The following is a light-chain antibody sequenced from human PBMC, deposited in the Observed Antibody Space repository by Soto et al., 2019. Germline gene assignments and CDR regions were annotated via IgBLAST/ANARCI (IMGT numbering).Light chain of an antibody. CDR2: KAS. Sequence: DIQISQSPSTLSVSLGDRVTLACRASQTISSWLAWYQQKPGKAPKLLIYKASTLKSGVPSRFSGSGSGTEFTLTISSLQPDDFATYYCQHYNSYSEAFGQGTKVDI. CDR3: QHYNSYSEA. CDR1: QTISSW. J-gene: IGKJ1*01. V-gene: IGKV1-5*03.